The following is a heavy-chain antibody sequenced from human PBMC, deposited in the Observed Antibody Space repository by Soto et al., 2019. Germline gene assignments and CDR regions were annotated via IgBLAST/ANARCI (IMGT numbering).Heavy chain of an antibody. V-gene: IGHV1-8*01. CDR3: ARGPYSYGYHAELDY. CDR2: MNPNSGNT. J-gene: IGHJ4*02. CDR1: CYSVAMKD. Sequence: SWQASCYSVAMKDINWVRQDQGDGLEWMGWMNPNSGNTGYAQKFQGRVTMTRNTSISTAYMELSSLRSEDTAVYYCARGPYSYGYHAELDYWGQGTLVTV. D-gene: IGHD5-18*01.